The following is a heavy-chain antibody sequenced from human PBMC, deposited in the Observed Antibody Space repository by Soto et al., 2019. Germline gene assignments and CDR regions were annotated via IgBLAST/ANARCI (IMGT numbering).Heavy chain of an antibody. CDR2: MNPNSGNT. J-gene: IGHJ5*02. CDR1: RYGNTSYD. CDR3: ARGSRGVRFDP. D-gene: IGHD3-10*01. Sequence: CSEECRYGNTSYDINWVRQATGQGLEWMGWMNPNSGNTGYAQKFKGRVTMTRNTSISTAYMELSSLRSEDTAVYYCARGSRGVRFDPWGQGTLVTVSS. V-gene: IGHV1-8*01.